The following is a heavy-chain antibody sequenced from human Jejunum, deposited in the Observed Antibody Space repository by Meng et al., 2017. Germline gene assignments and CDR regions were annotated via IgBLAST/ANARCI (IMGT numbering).Heavy chain of an antibody. CDR1: GFTFSGYW. D-gene: IGHD7-27*01. CDR2: INTDGSST. J-gene: IGHJ4*02. Sequence: EVPLVGSGGGLVQPGGSLRPSCAASGFTFSGYWMNWVRQAPGKGLVWVSRINTDGSSTTYADSVKGRFTISRDNAKNTLYLQMNNLRAEDTAVYYCARASQTGDLPGIWGQGTLVTVSS. CDR3: ARASQTGDLPGI. V-gene: IGHV3-74*01.